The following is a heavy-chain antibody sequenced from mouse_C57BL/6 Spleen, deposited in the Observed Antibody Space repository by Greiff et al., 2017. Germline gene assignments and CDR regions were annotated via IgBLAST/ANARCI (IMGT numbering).Heavy chain of an antibody. CDR3: ASSGDY. V-gene: IGHV1-54*01. J-gene: IGHJ4*01. Sequence: QVQLQQSGAELVRPGTSVKVSCKASGYAFTNYLIEWVKQRPGQGLEWIGVINPGSGGTNYNEKFKGKATLTADKSSSTAYMQLSSLTSEDSAVYFCASSGDYWGQGTSVTVSS. CDR2: INPGSGGT. CDR1: GYAFTNYL. D-gene: IGHD3-1*01.